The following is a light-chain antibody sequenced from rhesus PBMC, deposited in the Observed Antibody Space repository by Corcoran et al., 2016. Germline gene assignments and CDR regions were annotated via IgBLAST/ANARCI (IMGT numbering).Light chain of an antibody. CDR2: EVS. V-gene: IGLV2-32*01. CDR1: SSDIGGYNY. CDR3: CSYAGSSTYV. Sequence: QAALTQPRSVSGSPGQSVTISCTGTSSDIGGYNYVSWHQQHPGTAPKLMIYEVSKRPSGVSDRFSGSKSGNTASLTISGLQSEYEADYYCCSYAGSSTYVFGAGTRLTVL. J-gene: IGLJ1*01.